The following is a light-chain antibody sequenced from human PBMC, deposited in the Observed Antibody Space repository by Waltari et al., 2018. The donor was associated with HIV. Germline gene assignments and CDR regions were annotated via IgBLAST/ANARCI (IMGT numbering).Light chain of an antibody. CDR3: SSYTSSNTLI. CDR2: EVS. V-gene: IGLV2-14*01. CDR1: SNDIGGYNF. Sequence: QSALTQPASVSGSPGQSITISCTGTSNDIGGYNFVSWYQHHPGKAPKLMISEVSKRPAGVSDLFSGSKSGNTASLTISGLQAEDEADYYCSSYTSSNTLIFGGGTRLTVL. J-gene: IGLJ2*01.